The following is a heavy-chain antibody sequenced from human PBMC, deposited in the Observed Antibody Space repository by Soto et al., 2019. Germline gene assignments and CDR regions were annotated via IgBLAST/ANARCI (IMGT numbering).Heavy chain of an antibody. V-gene: IGHV4-31*03. J-gene: IGHJ5*02. CDR2: IYYSGST. CDR3: ARDGEYSYGYPNWFDP. D-gene: IGHD5-18*01. Sequence: LSLTCTVSGGSISSGGYYWSWIRQHPGKGLEWIGYIYYSGSTYYNPSLKSRVTISVDTSKNQFSLKLSSVTAADTAVYYCARDGEYSYGYPNWFDPWGQGTLVTVSS. CDR1: GGSISSGGYY.